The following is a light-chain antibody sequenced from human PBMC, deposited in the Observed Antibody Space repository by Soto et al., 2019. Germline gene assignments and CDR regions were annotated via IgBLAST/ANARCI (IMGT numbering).Light chain of an antibody. CDR3: QLYDNSLYT. Sequence: EIVLTQSPGTLSLSPGERATLFCRASQSVSTSYLAWYQQKPGQAPRLLIYSASSRATGIPDRFSGSGSGTDLSLTISRLEPEDLPVYYCQLYDNSLYTFGQGTGLEIK. J-gene: IGKJ2*01. V-gene: IGKV3-20*01. CDR1: QSVSTSY. CDR2: SAS.